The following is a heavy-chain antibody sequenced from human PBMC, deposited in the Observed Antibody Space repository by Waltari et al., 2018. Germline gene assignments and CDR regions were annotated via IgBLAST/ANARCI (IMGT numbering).Heavy chain of an antibody. CDR2: ISGSGGST. CDR1: GFTFSSLA. J-gene: IGHJ6*02. Sequence: EVQLLESGGGLVQPGGSLRLSCAASGFTFSSLAMSWVRQATGQGPEWVSAISGSGGSTYYADSVKGRFTISRDNSKNTLYLQMNSLRAEDTAVYYCAKDRIIVVVPAATHYYYYGMDVWGQGTTVTVSS. CDR3: AKDRIIVVVPAATHYYYYGMDV. D-gene: IGHD2-2*01. V-gene: IGHV3-23*01.